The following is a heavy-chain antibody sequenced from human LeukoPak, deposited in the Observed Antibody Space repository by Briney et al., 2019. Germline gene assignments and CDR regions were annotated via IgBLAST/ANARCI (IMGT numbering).Heavy chain of an antibody. V-gene: IGHV3-21*01. CDR1: GFTFGSYS. Sequence: PGGSLRLSRAASGFTFGSYSMNWVRQAPGKGLEWVSSISSSSSYIYYADSVKGRFTISRDNAKNSLYLQMNSLRAEDTAVYYCARGSTVTPVNTPLDYWGQGTLVTVSS. CDR2: ISSSSSYI. J-gene: IGHJ4*02. D-gene: IGHD4-17*01. CDR3: ARGSTVTPVNTPLDY.